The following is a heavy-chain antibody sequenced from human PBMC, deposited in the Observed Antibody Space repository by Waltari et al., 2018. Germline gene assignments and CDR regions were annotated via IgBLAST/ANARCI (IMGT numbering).Heavy chain of an antibody. CDR3: AKYSSSPYYYGMDV. D-gene: IGHD6-13*01. J-gene: IGHJ6*02. CDR2: IYYSGIT. V-gene: IGHV4-39*07. Sequence: QLQLQESGPGLVKPSETLSLTCAVSGDSFSKSNYHGAWIRQTPGKGLEWIGSIYYSGITYYNPSLKSRATISIDTSKNQFSLKLSSVTAADTAVYYCAKYSSSPYYYGMDVWGQGTTVTVSS. CDR1: GDSFSKSNYH.